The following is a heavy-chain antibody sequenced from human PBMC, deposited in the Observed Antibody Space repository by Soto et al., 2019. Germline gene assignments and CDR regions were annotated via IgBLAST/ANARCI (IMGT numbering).Heavy chain of an antibody. CDR1: GGSISSSSYY. J-gene: IGHJ6*02. CDR3: GSIAASADYYGMDV. V-gene: IGHV4-61*01. CDR2: IYYTGSA. D-gene: IGHD6-13*01. Sequence: SETLSLTCTVSGGSISSSSYYWSWIRQPPGKGLEWIGYIYYTGSADYNPSLKSRVTISIDTSKNQFSLKLSSVTAADTAVYFCGSIAASADYYGMDVWGQGTTVTVSS.